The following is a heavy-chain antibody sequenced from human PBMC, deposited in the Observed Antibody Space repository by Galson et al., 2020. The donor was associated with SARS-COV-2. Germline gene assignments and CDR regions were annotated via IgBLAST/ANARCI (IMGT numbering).Heavy chain of an antibody. CDR3: VRSDGDYGWFDP. J-gene: IGHJ5*02. CDR1: GYTFTGYY. CDR2: INPNSGAT. D-gene: IGHD4-17*01. V-gene: IGHV1-2*02. Sequence: ASVKVSCKASGYTFTGYYMQWVRQAPGQGLEWMGWINPNSGATNYAQRFQGRVTMTRETSISTAYMELSRLRSDDTAVYYCVRSDGDYGWFDPWGQGTLVTVSS.